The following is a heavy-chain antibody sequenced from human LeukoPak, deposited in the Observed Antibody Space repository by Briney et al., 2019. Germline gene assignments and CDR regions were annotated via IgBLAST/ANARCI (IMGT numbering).Heavy chain of an antibody. Sequence: GGSLRLSCAASGFTFSSYAMSWVRQAPGKGLEWVSAISSSGSTIYYADSVKGRFTISRDNAKNSLYLQMNSLRAEDTAVYYCARAEIQGAFDIWGQGTMVTVSS. CDR2: ISSSGSTI. V-gene: IGHV3-21*04. CDR3: ARAEIQGAFDI. D-gene: IGHD5-24*01. J-gene: IGHJ3*02. CDR1: GFTFSSYA.